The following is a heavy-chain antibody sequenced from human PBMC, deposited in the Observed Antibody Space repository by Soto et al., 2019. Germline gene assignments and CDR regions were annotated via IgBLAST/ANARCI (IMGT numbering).Heavy chain of an antibody. Sequence: SVKVSCKASGGTFSSYAISWVRQAPGQGLEWMGGIIPIFGTANYAQKFQGRVTITADKSTSTAYMELSSLRSEDTAVYYCARRRGYSNRGCYDYWGQGXLVTVYS. CDR1: GGTFSSYA. J-gene: IGHJ4*02. CDR2: IIPIFGTA. D-gene: IGHD4-4*01. CDR3: ARRRGYSNRGCYDY. V-gene: IGHV1-69*06.